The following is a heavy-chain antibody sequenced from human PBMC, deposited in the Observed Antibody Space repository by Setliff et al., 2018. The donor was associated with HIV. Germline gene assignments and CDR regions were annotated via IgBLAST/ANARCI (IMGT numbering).Heavy chain of an antibody. CDR3: ARPGYYDSSGPYAFDI. Sequence: ASVKVSCKTSGGTFTGYYMHWVRQAPGQGLEWMGRINPNRGGTNYAQKFQGRVTMTRDTSISTAYMELSRLRSDDTAVYYCARPGYYDSSGPYAFDIWGQGTMVTVSS. D-gene: IGHD3-22*01. V-gene: IGHV1-2*06. CDR1: GGTFTGYY. CDR2: INPNRGGT. J-gene: IGHJ3*02.